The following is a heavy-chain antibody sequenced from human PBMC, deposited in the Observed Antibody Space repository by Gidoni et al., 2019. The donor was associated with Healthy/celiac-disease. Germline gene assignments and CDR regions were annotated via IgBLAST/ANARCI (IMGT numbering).Heavy chain of an antibody. CDR2: ISGSCGST. Sequence: EVQLLESGGGLVQPGGSLRLSCAASGFTFSSYAMSWVRQAPGKGLEWVSAISGSCGSTYYADSVKGRFTISRDNSKNTLYLQMNSLRAEDTAVYYCVRKSGKGWFDPWGQGTLVTVSS. CDR1: GFTFSSYA. V-gene: IGHV3-23*01. J-gene: IGHJ5*02. D-gene: IGHD3-10*01. CDR3: VRKSGKGWFDP.